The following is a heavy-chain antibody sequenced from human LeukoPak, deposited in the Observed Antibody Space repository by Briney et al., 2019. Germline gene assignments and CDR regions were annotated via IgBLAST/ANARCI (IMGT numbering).Heavy chain of an antibody. CDR1: GFTFSTFA. J-gene: IGHJ4*02. Sequence: GGSLRLSCAASGFTFSTFAMIWVRQAPGKGLEWVSSISSSSSYIYYADSVKGRFTISRDNAKNSLYLQMNSLRAEDTAVYYCASGPALYYDFWSGYYTPLEGYFDYWGQGTLVTVSS. V-gene: IGHV3-21*01. CDR3: ASGPALYYDFWSGYYTPLEGYFDY. D-gene: IGHD3-3*01. CDR2: ISSSSSYI.